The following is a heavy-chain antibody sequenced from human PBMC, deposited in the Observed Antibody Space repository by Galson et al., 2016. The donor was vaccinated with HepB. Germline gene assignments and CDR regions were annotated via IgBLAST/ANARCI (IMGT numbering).Heavy chain of an antibody. D-gene: IGHD3-22*01. CDR2: IHHSGST. Sequence: SETLSLTCDVSGASISIGSWWTWVRQSPGKGLEWIGEIHHSGSTNYNPSLKSRVTISVDKNKNQFSLRLSFVTAADTAVYFCARSGDYCLDYWGQGTLVTVSS. J-gene: IGHJ4*02. CDR3: ARSGDYCLDY. V-gene: IGHV4-4*02. CDR1: GASISIGSW.